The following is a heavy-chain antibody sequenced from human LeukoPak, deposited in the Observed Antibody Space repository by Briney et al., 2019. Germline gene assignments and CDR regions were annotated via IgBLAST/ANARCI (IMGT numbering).Heavy chain of an antibody. Sequence: GGSLRLSCAASGFTFSDYYMSWIRQAPGKGLEWVSYISSSGSTIYYADSVKGRFTISRDNAKNSLYLQMNSLRAEGTAVYYCAREGRYSGSYPTPIDYWGEGTLVTVSS. CDR1: GFTFSDYY. CDR2: ISSSGSTI. D-gene: IGHD1-26*01. V-gene: IGHV3-11*01. CDR3: AREGRYSGSYPTPIDY. J-gene: IGHJ4*02.